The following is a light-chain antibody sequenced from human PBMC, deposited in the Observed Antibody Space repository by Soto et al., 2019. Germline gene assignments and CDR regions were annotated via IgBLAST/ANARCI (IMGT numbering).Light chain of an antibody. J-gene: IGLJ3*02. V-gene: IGLV2-14*03. CDR2: DVT. CDR1: SSDVGGYDH. Sequence: QSALTQPASVSGSPGQSITISCTGTSSDVGGYDHVSWYQQHPGKAPKLIIYDVTVRPSGISPRFSGSKSGNTASLAVSGLQPEDEAYYYCRSYTNKDALLFGGGTKLTVL. CDR3: RSYTNKDALL.